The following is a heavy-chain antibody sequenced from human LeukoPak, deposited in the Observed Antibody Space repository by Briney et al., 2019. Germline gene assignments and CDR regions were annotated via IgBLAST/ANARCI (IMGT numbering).Heavy chain of an antibody. CDR3: TRYSSGWY. Sequence: PGGSLRLXCAASGFTFTNAWMSWVRQAPGKGLEWVGRIRSRTDGVTADYAAPVKGRFTISRDDSKNTLYLQMNSLKAEDTAVYYCTRYSSGWYWGQGTLVTVS. D-gene: IGHD6-19*01. J-gene: IGHJ4*02. CDR1: GFTFTNAW. CDR2: IRSRTDGVTA. V-gene: IGHV3-15*01.